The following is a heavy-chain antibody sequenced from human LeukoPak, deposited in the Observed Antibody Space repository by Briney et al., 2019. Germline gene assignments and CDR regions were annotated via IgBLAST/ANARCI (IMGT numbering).Heavy chain of an antibody. CDR2: ISYDGSNK. D-gene: IGHD5-18*01. Sequence: GRSLRLSCAASGFTFSSYAMHWVRQAPGKGLEWVAVISYDGSNKYYADSVKGRFTISRDNSKNTLYLQMNSLRAEDTAVYYCARTRSGYSYGFTDAFDIWGQGTMVTVSS. CDR3: ARTRSGYSYGFTDAFDI. CDR1: GFTFSSYA. V-gene: IGHV3-30-3*01. J-gene: IGHJ3*02.